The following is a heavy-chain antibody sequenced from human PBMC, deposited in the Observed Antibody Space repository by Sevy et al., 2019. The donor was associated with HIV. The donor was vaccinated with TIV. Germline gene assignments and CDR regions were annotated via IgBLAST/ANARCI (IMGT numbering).Heavy chain of an antibody. CDR3: ARVAVEYCTNDCYHRFDH. CDR1: GFTFPIYS. CDR2: ISYDGNYK. J-gene: IGHJ4*02. Sequence: GGSLRLSCVASGFTFPIYSVLWVRQAPGKGLEWLTLISYDGNYKYYADSVKGQFTISRDNSNNIMYLQMSSLRVEDTALYFCARVAVEYCTNDCYHRFDHWGLGTLVTVSS. V-gene: IGHV3-30*04. D-gene: IGHD2-8*01.